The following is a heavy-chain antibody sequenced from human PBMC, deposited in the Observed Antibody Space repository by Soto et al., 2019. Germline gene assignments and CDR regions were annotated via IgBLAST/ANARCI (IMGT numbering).Heavy chain of an antibody. Sequence: GGSLRLSCAASGFTFSSYAMSWVRQARGKGLEWVSVISESGGSAYYTDSVKGRFTISRDNSKNTLYLQMNSLRAEDTAVYYCAKDNFVPPYIDPGIAVNWGQGTLVTVSS. CDR3: AKDNFVPPYIDPGIAVN. CDR2: ISESGGSA. V-gene: IGHV3-23*01. J-gene: IGHJ4*02. D-gene: IGHD6-19*01. CDR1: GFTFSSYA.